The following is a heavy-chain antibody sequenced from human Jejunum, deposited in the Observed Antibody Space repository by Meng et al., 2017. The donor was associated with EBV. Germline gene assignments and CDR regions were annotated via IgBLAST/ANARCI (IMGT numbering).Heavy chain of an antibody. CDR3: AADYGDYGYYFDY. CDR1: GFNFDSYA. V-gene: IGHV3-23*04. CDR2: ISTDDANT. Sequence: EVQLVESGGGLVQPGGSLRRSCAASGFNFDSYAMSWVRQAPGEGLEWVSSISTDDANTYYTDSVKGRFTISRDNSKNTLYLQMNSLRGEDTALYYCAADYGDYGYYFDYWGRGPLVTVSS. J-gene: IGHJ4*02. D-gene: IGHD4-17*01.